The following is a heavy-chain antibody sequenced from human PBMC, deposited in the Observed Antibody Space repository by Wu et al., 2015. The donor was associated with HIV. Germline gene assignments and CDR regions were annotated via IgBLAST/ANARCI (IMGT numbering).Heavy chain of an antibody. J-gene: IGHJ4*02. V-gene: IGHV1-18*01. CDR2: TSAYNGNP. Sequence: QVRLMQSGTQIKTPGASVTISCGTSGYDFMESLINWVRQDLGKGPEWMGWTSAYNGNPTYARVFQDRVTMTIDTSTAKAYLELRSLTYDDTAVYYCARVRDSVAAEYWGQGTLVTVSS. D-gene: IGHD6-19*01. CDR3: ARVRDSVAAEY. CDR1: GYDFMESL.